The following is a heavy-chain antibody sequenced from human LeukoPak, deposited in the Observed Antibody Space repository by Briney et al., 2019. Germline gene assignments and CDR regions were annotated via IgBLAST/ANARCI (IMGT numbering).Heavy chain of an antibody. J-gene: IGHJ4*02. CDR1: GYSFTNYW. V-gene: IGHV5-51*01. CDR3: ARRGAPIWNDFGDYVDY. CDR2: IYPGDSDT. D-gene: IGHD4-17*01. Sequence: GESLKISCKGSGYSFTNYWIAWVRQMPGKGLEWMGIIYPGDSDTKYRPSFQGQVTISADKSISTAYLQWSSLKASDTAMYYCARRGAPIWNDFGDYVDYWGQGTLVTVSS.